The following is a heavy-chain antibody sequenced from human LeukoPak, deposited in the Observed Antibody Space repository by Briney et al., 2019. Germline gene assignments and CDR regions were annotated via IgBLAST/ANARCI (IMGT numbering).Heavy chain of an antibody. V-gene: IGHV3-30-3*01. CDR2: ISYDGSNK. CDR3: AREDGYNYYYYYGMDV. D-gene: IGHD5-24*01. Sequence: PGGSLRLSCAASGFTFSSYAMHWVRQAPGKGLEWVAVISYDGSNKYYADSVKGRFTISRDNSKNTLYLQMNSLRAEDTAVYYCAREDGYNYYYYYGMDVWGQGTTVTVSS. J-gene: IGHJ6*02. CDR1: GFTFSSYA.